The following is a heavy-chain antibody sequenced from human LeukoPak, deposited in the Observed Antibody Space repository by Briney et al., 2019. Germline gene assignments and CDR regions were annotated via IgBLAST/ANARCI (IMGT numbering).Heavy chain of an antibody. J-gene: IGHJ2*01. D-gene: IGHD2-2*01. CDR2: MNASGST. CDR1: GGSISSYR. Sequence: SETLSLTCSVSGGSISSYRCSWIRQPAGKGLEWIGRMNASGSTNFNPSLKSRVTMSVDTSKNQFSLNLSSVTAADTAVYYCARDMGVSQRYWYFDLWGPGTLVTVSS. V-gene: IGHV4-4*07. CDR3: ARDMGVSQRYWYFDL.